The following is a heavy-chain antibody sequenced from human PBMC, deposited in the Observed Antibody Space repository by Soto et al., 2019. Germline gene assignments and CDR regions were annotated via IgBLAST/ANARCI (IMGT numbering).Heavy chain of an antibody. J-gene: IGHJ5*02. CDR2: MNPNSGDT. CDR1: GYTFTNYE. Sequence: ASVKVSCKASGYTFTNYETIWVRQATGQGLEWMGWMNPNSGDTAYAQKFQGRVTLTRDTSINTAYMELSSLRYEDTAVYYCARGRGGNCSGGTLYWCLDPWGQGTPVTASS. D-gene: IGHD2-15*01. CDR3: ARGRGGNCSGGTLYWCLDP. V-gene: IGHV1-8*01.